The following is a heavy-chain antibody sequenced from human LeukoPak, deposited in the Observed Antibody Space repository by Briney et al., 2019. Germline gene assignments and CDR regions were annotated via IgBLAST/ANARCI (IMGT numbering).Heavy chain of an antibody. Sequence: SETLSLTCTVSGGSISNYYWSWVRLPPGKGLEWIGNIFYTGTTKYGRSLESRVTISLDSSRSQFSLKLSSVTAADTAVYYCAKDPLQVITTPGDYFDYWGQGTLVTVSS. CDR1: GGSISNYY. V-gene: IGHV4-59*12. CDR2: IFYTGTT. J-gene: IGHJ4*02. CDR3: AKDPLQVITTPGDYFDY. D-gene: IGHD3-22*01.